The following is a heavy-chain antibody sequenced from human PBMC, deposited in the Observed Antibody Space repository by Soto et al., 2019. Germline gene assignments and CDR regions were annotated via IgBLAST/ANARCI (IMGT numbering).Heavy chain of an antibody. CDR3: ARAPAQQWFLLVY. J-gene: IGHJ4*02. V-gene: IGHV4-4*02. CDR1: GGSISSNDW. D-gene: IGHD3-22*01. Sequence: QVQLQESGPGLVKPSGTLSLTCAVSGGSISSNDWWSWVRQPPGKGLEWIGEIYHSGSTNYNPSLKSRVTIPVDKSKNQFSLEVTSVSAADTAVYYSARAPAQQWFLLVYWGQGTLVTVSS. CDR2: IYHSGST.